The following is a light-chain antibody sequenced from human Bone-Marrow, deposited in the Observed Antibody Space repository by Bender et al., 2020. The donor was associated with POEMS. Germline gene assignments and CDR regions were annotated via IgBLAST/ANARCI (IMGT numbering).Light chain of an antibody. Sequence: QSALTQPASVSGSPGQSITISCTGTSSDVGGYNYVSWYQLHPGKAPKLLIYDVRKRPSGVPDRFSGSKSGNTASLTISGLQAEDAADYYCSSYRSRTTLGVFGGGTKLTVL. CDR2: DVR. CDR1: SSDVGGYNY. CDR3: SSYRSRTTLGV. J-gene: IGLJ2*01. V-gene: IGLV2-14*01.